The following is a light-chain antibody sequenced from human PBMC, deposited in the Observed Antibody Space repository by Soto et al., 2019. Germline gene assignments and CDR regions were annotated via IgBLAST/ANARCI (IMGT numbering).Light chain of an antibody. Sequence: QSALTQPPSASGSPGQSVAISCTGTSSDVGGYNYVSWYQQHPGKAPKLMIYEVNKRPSGISNRFSGSKSANTASLTISGLQAEDEADYFCCSYGGRSAYVFGTGTKLTVL. CDR2: EVN. CDR1: SSDVGGYNY. V-gene: IGLV2-8*01. J-gene: IGLJ1*01. CDR3: CSYGGRSAYV.